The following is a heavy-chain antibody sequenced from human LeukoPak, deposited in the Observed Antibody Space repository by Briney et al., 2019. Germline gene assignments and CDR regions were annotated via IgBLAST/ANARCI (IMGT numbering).Heavy chain of an antibody. J-gene: IGHJ4*02. D-gene: IGHD6-13*01. CDR2: ISSIGSPI. CDR3: ARDRGVYSRTLED. Sequence: GGSLRLSCAASGFTFSSYEMNWVRQAPGKGLEWVSSISSIGSPIYYADSVKGRFTISRDNAKNSLYLQMNSLRAEDTAVYYCARDRGVYSRTLEDWGQGTLVTVSS. CDR1: GFTFSSYE. V-gene: IGHV3-48*03.